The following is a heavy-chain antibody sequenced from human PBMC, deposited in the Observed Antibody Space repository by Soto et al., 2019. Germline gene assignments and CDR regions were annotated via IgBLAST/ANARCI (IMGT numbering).Heavy chain of an antibody. V-gene: IGHV3-23*01. CDR2: ISGSGDKT. J-gene: IGHJ1*01. CDR3: VKDESINWYSGHFRH. CDR1: GFTFRSYA. D-gene: IGHD6-13*01. Sequence: GGSLRLSCKASGFTFRSYAMSWVRHTPGKGLEWVSSISGSGDKTYYADSVKGRFTFSRDNAKNSLHLQMNSLSAEDTAFYYCVKDESINWYSGHFRHWGQGTLVTVSS.